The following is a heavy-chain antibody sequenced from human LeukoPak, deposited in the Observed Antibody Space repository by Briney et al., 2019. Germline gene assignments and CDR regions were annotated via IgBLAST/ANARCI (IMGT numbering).Heavy chain of an antibody. V-gene: IGHV3-23*01. CDR1: GFTFSSYA. J-gene: IGHJ5*02. CDR3: ARDGPYSSSATHPP. D-gene: IGHD6-6*01. CDR2: ISGSGDSI. Sequence: GGSLRLSCAASGFTFSSYAMSWVRQAPGKGLEWVSAISGSGDSIYYADSVKGRFTISRDSSKNTLYLQMNSLRAEDTAVYYCARDGPYSSSATHPPWGQGTLVTVSS.